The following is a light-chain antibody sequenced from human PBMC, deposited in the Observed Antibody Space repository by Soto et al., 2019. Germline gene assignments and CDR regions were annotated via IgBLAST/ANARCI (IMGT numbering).Light chain of an antibody. Sequence: DIQMTQSPSSLSASVGDRVTITCRASQSISTYLNWYQQKPGKAPNLLIYAASSLQSGVPSRFSGSGSGTEFTLTISSLQREDFATYYCQQSYIRPYTFGQGTKLEIK. CDR1: QSISTY. CDR2: AAS. CDR3: QQSYIRPYT. V-gene: IGKV1-39*01. J-gene: IGKJ2*01.